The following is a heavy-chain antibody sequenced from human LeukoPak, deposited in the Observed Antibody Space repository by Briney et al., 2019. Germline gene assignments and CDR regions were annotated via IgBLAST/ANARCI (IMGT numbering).Heavy chain of an antibody. CDR1: GFTFGSYW. J-gene: IGHJ4*02. V-gene: IGHV3-7*01. D-gene: IGHD1-1*01. Sequence: GVSLRLSCAASGFTFGSYWMSWVRQAPGKGLEWVANIKQDGSEKYYVDSVKGRFTISRDNAKNSLYLQMNSLRAEDTAVYYCARALTTLTYEGYWGQGTLVTVSS. CDR2: IKQDGSEK. CDR3: ARALTTLTYEGY.